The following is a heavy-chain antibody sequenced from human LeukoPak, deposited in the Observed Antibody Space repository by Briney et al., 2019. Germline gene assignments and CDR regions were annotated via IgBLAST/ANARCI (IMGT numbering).Heavy chain of an antibody. CDR3: AKARVATTPFDY. CDR1: GFTFSSYG. V-gene: IGHV3-30*18. Sequence: GGSLRLSCAASGFTFSSYGMHWVRQAPGKGLEWVAVMSYDGSNKYYADSVKGRFTISRDNSKNTLYLQMNSLRAEDTAVYYCAKARVATTPFDYWGQGTLVTVSS. J-gene: IGHJ4*02. CDR2: MSYDGSNK. D-gene: IGHD5-12*01.